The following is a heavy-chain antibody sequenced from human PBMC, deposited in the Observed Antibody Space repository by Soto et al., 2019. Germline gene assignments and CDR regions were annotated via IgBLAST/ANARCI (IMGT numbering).Heavy chain of an antibody. D-gene: IGHD1-7*01. V-gene: IGHV4-39*01. Sequence: SETLSLTCTVSGGSISSSSYYWGWIRQPPGKGLEWIGSIYYSGSTYYNPSLKSRVTISVDTSKNQFSLKLSSVTAADTAVYYCASLNLITGTMSWYEDYWGQGTLVTVSS. CDR2: IYYSGST. J-gene: IGHJ4*02. CDR1: GGSISSSSYY. CDR3: ASLNLITGTMSWYEDY.